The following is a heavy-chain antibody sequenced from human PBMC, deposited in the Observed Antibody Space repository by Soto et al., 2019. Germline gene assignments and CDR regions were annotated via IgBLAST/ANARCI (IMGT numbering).Heavy chain of an antibody. D-gene: IGHD2-15*01. J-gene: IGHJ4*02. V-gene: IGHV2-5*02. Sequence: GSGPTLVNPTQTLTLTCTFSGSSLSTSGVGVGWIRQPPGKALEWLALIDWDDDKRYSPSLKSRLTITQDPSKNQVVLTMTNLDPGDTATYYCAHRQREGRCSGGSCHFMGWTLVERGYFDYWGQGTLVTVSS. CDR2: IDWDDDK. CDR3: AHRQREGRCSGGSCHFMGWTLVERGYFDY. CDR1: GSSLSTSGVG.